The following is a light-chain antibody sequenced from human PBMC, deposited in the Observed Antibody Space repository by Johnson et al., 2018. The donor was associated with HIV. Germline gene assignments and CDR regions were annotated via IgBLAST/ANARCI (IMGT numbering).Light chain of an antibody. J-gene: IGLJ1*01. V-gene: IGLV1-51*01. CDR1: SSNIGNNY. CDR3: GSWDSSLSAFV. Sequence: QSVLTQPPSVSAAPGQKVTISCSGSSSNIGNNYVSWYQQLPGTAPKLLIYDNNKRPSEIPDRFSGSKSGTSATLAITGLQTGDETDYYCGSWDSSLSAFVFGTGTKVTVL. CDR2: DNN.